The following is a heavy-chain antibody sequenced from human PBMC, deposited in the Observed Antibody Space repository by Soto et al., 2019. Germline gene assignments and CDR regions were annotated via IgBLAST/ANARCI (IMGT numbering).Heavy chain of an antibody. CDR3: ARVGDSSSWYELLLGSFAGRIFED. J-gene: IGHJ4*01. V-gene: IGHV4-34*01. Sequence: SLTCAFYGGSFSGYYWSWIRQPPGKGLEWIGEINHSGSTNYNPSLKSRVTISVDTSKNQFSLKLSSVTAADTAVYYCARVGDSSSWYELLLGSFAGRIFEDRGHGTLVTAAS. CDR2: INHSGST. D-gene: IGHD6-13*01. CDR1: GGSFSGYY.